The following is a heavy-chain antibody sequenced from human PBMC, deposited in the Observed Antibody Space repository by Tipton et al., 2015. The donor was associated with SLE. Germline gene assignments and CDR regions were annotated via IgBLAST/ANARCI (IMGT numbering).Heavy chain of an antibody. D-gene: IGHD6-19*01. CDR2: IHSSGRT. CDR1: GGSISSYY. V-gene: IGHV4-59*12. J-gene: IGHJ4*02. Sequence: TLSLTCTVSGGSISSYYWSWIRQPPGKGLEWIAYIHSSGRTNYNPSLKSRLTISLDTSKNQFSLKLRSVTAADTGFYYCARDRGSGWFDFDYWGQGTLVTVSS. CDR3: ARDRGSGWFDFDY.